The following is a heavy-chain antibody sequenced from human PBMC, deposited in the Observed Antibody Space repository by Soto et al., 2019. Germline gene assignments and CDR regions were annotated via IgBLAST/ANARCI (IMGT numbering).Heavy chain of an antibody. J-gene: IGHJ4*02. V-gene: IGHV4-39*01. Sequence: SETLSLTCTVSGGSISSSSYYWGWIRQPPGKGLEWIGSIYYSGSTYYNPSLKSRVTISVDTSKNQFSLKLSSVTAADTAVYYCARRGPSKIIIFDYWGQGTLVTVSS. CDR1: GGSISSSSYY. CDR2: IYYSGST. CDR3: ARRGPSKIIIFDY.